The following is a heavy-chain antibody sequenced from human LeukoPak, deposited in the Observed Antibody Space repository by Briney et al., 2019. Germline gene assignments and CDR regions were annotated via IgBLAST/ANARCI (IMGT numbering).Heavy chain of an antibody. Sequence: SETLSLTCAVYGGSFSGYYWSWIRQHPGKGLEWIGYIYYSGSTYYNPPLKSRVTISVDTSKNQFSLKLSSVTAADTAVYYCARELGTNYYYYGMDVWGQGTTVTVPS. CDR3: ARELGTNYYYYGMDV. CDR1: GGSFSGYY. J-gene: IGHJ6*02. D-gene: IGHD3-16*01. V-gene: IGHV4-31*11. CDR2: IYYSGST.